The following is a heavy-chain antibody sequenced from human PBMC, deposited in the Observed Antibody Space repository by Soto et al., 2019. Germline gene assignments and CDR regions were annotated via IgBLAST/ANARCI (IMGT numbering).Heavy chain of an antibody. Sequence: GGSLRLSCAASGFTFSSYAMSWVRQAPGKGLEWVAAISGSGGSTYYADSMKGRFTISRDNSKNTLYLQMNSPRAEDTAVYYCAIHSSGWYDTNFQHWGQGTLVTVSS. D-gene: IGHD6-19*01. V-gene: IGHV3-23*01. J-gene: IGHJ1*01. CDR2: ISGSGGST. CDR1: GFTFSSYA. CDR3: AIHSSGWYDTNFQH.